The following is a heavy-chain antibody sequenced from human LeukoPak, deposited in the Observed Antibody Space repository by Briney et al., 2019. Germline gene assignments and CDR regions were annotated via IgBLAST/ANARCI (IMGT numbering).Heavy chain of an antibody. D-gene: IGHD1-26*01. CDR2: IYYSGST. V-gene: IGHV4-39*01. J-gene: IGHJ4*02. CDR3: ARSGSYPDY. CDR1: GGSISSSSNY. Sequence: SETLSLTCTVSGGSISSSSNYWGWIRQPPGKGLEWIGSIYYSGSTYYNPSLKSRVTISVDTSKNQFSLKLSSVTAADTAVYYCARSGSYPDYWGQGTLVTVSS.